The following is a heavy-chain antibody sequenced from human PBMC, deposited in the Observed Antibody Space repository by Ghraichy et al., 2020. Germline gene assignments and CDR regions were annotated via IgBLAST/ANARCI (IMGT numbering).Heavy chain of an antibody. D-gene: IGHD2-21*01. J-gene: IGHJ6*02. Sequence: GESLNISCVGSGFNFSGYGLNWVRQAPGKGLEWVSYITSSSRTISYADSVKGRFTVSRDNAQNSLYLQMKSLRDEDTALYYCARASKVVRYFYYDGMDVWGQGTTVTVSS. V-gene: IGHV3-48*02. CDR2: ITSSSRTI. CDR1: GFNFSGYG. CDR3: ARASKVVRYFYYDGMDV.